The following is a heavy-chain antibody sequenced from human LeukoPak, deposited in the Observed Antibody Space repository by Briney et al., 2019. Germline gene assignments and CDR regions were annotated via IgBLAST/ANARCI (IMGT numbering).Heavy chain of an antibody. CDR2: IYYSGST. D-gene: IGHD3-16*02. V-gene: IGHV4-59*01. J-gene: IGHJ4*02. Sequence: SETLSLTCTVSGGSISSYYWSWIRQPPGKGLEWIGYIYYSGSTNYNPSLKSRVTISVDTSKNQFSLKLSSVTAADTAVYFCARGEITSGGVIVVFDYWGQGTLVTVSS. CDR3: ARGEITSGGVIVVFDY. CDR1: GGSISSYY.